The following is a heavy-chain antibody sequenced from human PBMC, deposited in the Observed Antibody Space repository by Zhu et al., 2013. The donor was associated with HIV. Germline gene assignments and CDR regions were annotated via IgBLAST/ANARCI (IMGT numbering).Heavy chain of an antibody. V-gene: IGHV3-53*01. Sequence: EVQLVESGGGLIQPGGSLRLSCAASGFTVSSNYMSWVRQAPGKGLEWVSVIYSGGSTYYADSVKGRFTISRDNSKNTLYLQMNSLRAEDTAVYYCAKDPAPRTRQRQQLVPSGGGSWGQGTLGHRLL. D-gene: IGHD6-13*01. CDR3: AKDPAPRTRQRQQLVPSGGGS. CDR2: IYSGGST. J-gene: IGHJ5*02. CDR1: GFTVSSNY.